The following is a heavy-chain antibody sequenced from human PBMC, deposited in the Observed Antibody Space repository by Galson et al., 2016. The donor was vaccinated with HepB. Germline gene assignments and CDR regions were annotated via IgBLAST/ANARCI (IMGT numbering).Heavy chain of an antibody. CDR2: IIPIFGTA. CDR1: GGTFSSYA. J-gene: IGHJ4*02. Sequence: SVKVSCKASGGTFSSYAINWVRQAPGQGLEWMGGIIPIFGTANYAQKFQGRVTITADESTSTAYMDLSSLRSEDTAVYYCASGLVMTYNEGGDYWGQGTLVTVSS. CDR3: ASGLVMTYNEGGDY. D-gene: IGHD3-10*01. V-gene: IGHV1-69*13.